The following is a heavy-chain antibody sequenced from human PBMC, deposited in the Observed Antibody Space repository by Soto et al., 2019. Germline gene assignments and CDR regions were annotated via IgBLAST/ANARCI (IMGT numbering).Heavy chain of an antibody. CDR1: GGSISGYY. V-gene: IGHV4-59*07. CDR3: ARQQLLPFYYALDG. D-gene: IGHD6-13*01. Sequence: QVQLQESGPGLVKPSDTLSLTCTVSGGSISGYYWSWIRQSPGKGLEYIGYIYYRGSTNYNPSLKSRVTMSVDTSRNQFSLKVNSVTAADTAVYYCARQQLLPFYYALDGWGQGTTVTVSS. CDR2: IYYRGST. J-gene: IGHJ6*02.